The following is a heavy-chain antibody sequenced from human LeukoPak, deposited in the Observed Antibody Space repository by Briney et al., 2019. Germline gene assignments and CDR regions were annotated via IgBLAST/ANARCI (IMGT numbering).Heavy chain of an antibody. CDR2: ISGSGGST. Sequence: GGSLRLSCAASGFTFSSYAMSWVRQAPGKGLEWVSAISGSGGSTYYADSVKGRFTISRDNSKNTLYLQMNSLRAEDTAVYYCATSSYCSGGSCLDAFDIWGQGTMVTVSS. CDR3: ATSSYCSGGSCLDAFDI. V-gene: IGHV3-23*01. D-gene: IGHD2-15*01. J-gene: IGHJ3*02. CDR1: GFTFSSYA.